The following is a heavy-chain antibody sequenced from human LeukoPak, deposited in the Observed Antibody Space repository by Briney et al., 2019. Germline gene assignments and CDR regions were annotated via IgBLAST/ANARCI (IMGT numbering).Heavy chain of an antibody. D-gene: IGHD6-13*01. Sequence: GGSLRLSCVASGFTFKSYGMHWVRQAPGKGLEWVAIIWYDGSNKYYADFVKGRFTTSRDNSKNTLYLQMNSLRADDTAVYYCARVSGYSGTWYVDYWGQGTLVTVSS. J-gene: IGHJ4*02. CDR1: GFTFKSYG. CDR2: IWYDGSNK. V-gene: IGHV3-33*01. CDR3: ARVSGYSGTWYVDY.